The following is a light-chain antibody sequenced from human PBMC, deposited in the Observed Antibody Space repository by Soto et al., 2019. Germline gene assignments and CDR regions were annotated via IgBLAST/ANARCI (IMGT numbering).Light chain of an antibody. Sequence: EIVLTQSPATLSLSPGERATLSCRASQSLSSNYLAWYQQRPGQAPRLLIYGASSRATGIPERFTGSGSATDFTLTISSLEREDFAVYHCQQYGNSPPTFGGGTKVEI. J-gene: IGKJ4*01. CDR1: QSLSSNY. CDR2: GAS. CDR3: QQYGNSPPT. V-gene: IGKV3-20*01.